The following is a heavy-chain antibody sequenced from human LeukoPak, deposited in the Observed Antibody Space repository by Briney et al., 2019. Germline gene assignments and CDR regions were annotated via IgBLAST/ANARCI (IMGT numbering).Heavy chain of an antibody. Sequence: PGGTLRLSCAASGFSFDDYGMSWVRQVPGKGLEWVCDINWSGVTIIYADSVKGRFTISRDNPKNSLYLQMNSLRDADTALYYCARHRVNSGSYLPLDYWGQGTLVTVSS. J-gene: IGHJ4*02. V-gene: IGHV3-20*04. CDR3: ARHRVNSGSYLPLDY. CDR1: GFSFDDYG. CDR2: INWSGVTI. D-gene: IGHD1-26*01.